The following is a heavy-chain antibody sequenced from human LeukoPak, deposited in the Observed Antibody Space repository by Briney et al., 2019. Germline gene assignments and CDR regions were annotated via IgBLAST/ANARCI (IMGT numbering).Heavy chain of an antibody. CDR1: GFTFSSYW. V-gene: IGHV3-74*01. D-gene: IGHD3-3*01. Sequence: GGSLRLSCVVSGFTFSSYWMHWVRQAPGKGLVWVSRINSDGSTTTYADSVKGRFTISRDNAKNTLYLQMNSLRAEDTAVYYCARDVPTRSNFWSGYLDYWGQGTLVTVSS. CDR3: ARDVPTRSNFWSGYLDY. J-gene: IGHJ4*02. CDR2: INSDGSTT.